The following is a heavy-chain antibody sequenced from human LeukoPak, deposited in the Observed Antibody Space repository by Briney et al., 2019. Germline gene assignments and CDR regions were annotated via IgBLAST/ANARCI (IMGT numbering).Heavy chain of an antibody. D-gene: IGHD2-15*01. Sequence: SETLSLTCTVSGGSISSSSYYWGWIRQPPGKGLEWIGSIYYSGSTYYNPSLKSRVTISVDTSKNQFSLKLSSVTAADTAVYYCARALPRNWFDPWGQGTLVTVSS. CDR3: ARALPRNWFDP. CDR2: IYYSGST. V-gene: IGHV4-39*01. CDR1: GGSISSSSYY. J-gene: IGHJ5*02.